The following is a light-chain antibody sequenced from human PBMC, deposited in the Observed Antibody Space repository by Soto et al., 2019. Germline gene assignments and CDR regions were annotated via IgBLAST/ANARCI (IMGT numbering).Light chain of an antibody. Sequence: QSALTQPASVSGSPGQSITISCTGTSSDVGGYNYVSWYQQHPGKAPKLMIYEVSNRPSGVSNRFSGSRSGNTASLTISGLQAEDEAEYYCNSYTSSSTVVFGTGTKVTVL. CDR3: NSYTSSSTVV. CDR2: EVS. J-gene: IGLJ1*01. V-gene: IGLV2-14*01. CDR1: SSDVGGYNY.